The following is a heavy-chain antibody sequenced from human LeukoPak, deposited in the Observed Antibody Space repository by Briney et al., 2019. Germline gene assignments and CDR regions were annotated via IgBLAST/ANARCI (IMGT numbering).Heavy chain of an antibody. CDR1: GESLSGFY. CDR3: ARLRGYSSGWSKFDY. CDR2: IYYSGST. Sequence: SETLSLTCTVSGESLSGFYWTWIRQPPGKGLEWIGYIYYSGSTNYNPSLKSRVTISVDTSKNQFSLKLSSVPAADTAVYYCARLRGYSSGWSKFDYWGQGTLVTVSS. J-gene: IGHJ4*02. V-gene: IGHV4-59*01. D-gene: IGHD6-19*01.